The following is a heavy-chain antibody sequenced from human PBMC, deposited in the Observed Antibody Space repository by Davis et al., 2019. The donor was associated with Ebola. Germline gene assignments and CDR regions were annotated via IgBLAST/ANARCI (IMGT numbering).Heavy chain of an antibody. CDR2: MNPNSGDT. CDR3: ARAQFPTTSDH. D-gene: IGHD1-1*01. V-gene: IGHV1-8*01. Sequence: ASVKVSCKASGYIFTNYDLTWVRQAPGQGLEWMGWMNPNSGDTGYPQKFQGRATMTRDTSISTAHMELTSLTSDDTAVYYCARAQFPTTSDHWGQGTLVTVSS. CDR1: GYIFTNYD. J-gene: IGHJ4*02.